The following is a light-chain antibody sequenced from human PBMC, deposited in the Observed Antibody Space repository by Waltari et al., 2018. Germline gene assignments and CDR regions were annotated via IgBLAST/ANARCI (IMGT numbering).Light chain of an antibody. V-gene: IGLV3-21*04. CDR1: QIGWKS. J-gene: IGLJ2*01. CDR2: YDS. Sequence: SYVLTQPPSVCVAPGETPRLTWGGNQIGWKSVQWYQQKPGQAPVLVIYYDSDRPSGIPERFSGSNSGNTATLTISRVEAGDEADYYCQVWDSSSDPVVFGGGTKLTVL. CDR3: QVWDSSSDPVV.